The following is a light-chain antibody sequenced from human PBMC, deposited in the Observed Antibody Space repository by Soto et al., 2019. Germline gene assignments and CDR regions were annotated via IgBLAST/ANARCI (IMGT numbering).Light chain of an antibody. CDR2: EVN. J-gene: IGLJ1*01. CDR1: GGDIGSYKL. V-gene: IGLV2-23*02. Sequence: QSVLTQPASVSGPTGQSITISCTGTGGDIGSYKLVSWYQQHPGKAPKLMIFEVNKRPSGVSNRFSGSKSGNTASLTISGLKVEDEADYYCCSSGGSPTYVFGTGTKVTVL. CDR3: CSSGGSPTYV.